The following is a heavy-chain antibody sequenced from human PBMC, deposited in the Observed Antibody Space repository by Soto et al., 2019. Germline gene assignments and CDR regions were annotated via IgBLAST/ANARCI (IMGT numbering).Heavy chain of an antibody. D-gene: IGHD3-22*01. J-gene: IGHJ6*02. CDR1: GGNFRRYS. V-gene: IGHV1-69*01. Sequence: QVQLLQSGAEVKKPGSSVKVSCRVSGGNFRRYSVSWVRQAPGQGLEWVGGIVPIFGTTNYAQRFQGRVTITADETTGTAYMELTTLTSDDTAVYYCARPDEGGYSSDHHYYYALDLWGQGTAVTVTS. CDR2: IVPIFGTT. CDR3: ARPDEGGYSSDHHYYYALDL.